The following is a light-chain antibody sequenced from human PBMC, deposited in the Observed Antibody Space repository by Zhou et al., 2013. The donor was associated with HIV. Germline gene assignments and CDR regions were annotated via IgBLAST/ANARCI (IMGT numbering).Light chain of an antibody. CDR1: QGIRSY. J-gene: IGKJ5*01. Sequence: DIQLTQSPSFLSASVGDRVSITCRASQGIRSYLAWYQQKPGKAPKLLIYAASSLQSGVPSRFSGSASGTDFTTDFTLTISSLQPEDFATYYCQQSYRTPLTFGQGTRLEIK. CDR3: QQSYRTPLT. CDR2: AAS. V-gene: IGKV1-39*01.